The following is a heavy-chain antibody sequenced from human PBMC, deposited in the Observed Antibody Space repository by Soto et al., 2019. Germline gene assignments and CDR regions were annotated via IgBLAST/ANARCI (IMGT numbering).Heavy chain of an antibody. Sequence: GASVKVSCKASGGTFSSYAISWVRQAPGQGLEWMGGIIPIFGTASYAQKFQGRVTITADESTSTAYMELSSLRSEDTAVYYCARDHGFLEWLGPYYYYGMDVWGQGTTVTVSS. CDR2: IIPIFGTA. V-gene: IGHV1-69*13. J-gene: IGHJ6*02. D-gene: IGHD3-3*01. CDR3: ARDHGFLEWLGPYYYYGMDV. CDR1: GGTFSSYA.